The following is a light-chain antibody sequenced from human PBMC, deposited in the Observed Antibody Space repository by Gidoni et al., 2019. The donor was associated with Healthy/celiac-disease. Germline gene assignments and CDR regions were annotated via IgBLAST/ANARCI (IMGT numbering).Light chain of an antibody. V-gene: IGKV1-39*01. J-gene: IGKJ1*01. CDR1: QSISIY. Sequence: DIQMTQSPSSLSASVGDRVTITCRARQSISIYLHWYQQKPGKAPKLLIDAATSLQSGVPPRCSGSGAGTDFTLTISSLQPEDFATYYWQQSYSTPPTFXQXTKVXIK. CDR3: QQSYSTPPT. CDR2: AAT.